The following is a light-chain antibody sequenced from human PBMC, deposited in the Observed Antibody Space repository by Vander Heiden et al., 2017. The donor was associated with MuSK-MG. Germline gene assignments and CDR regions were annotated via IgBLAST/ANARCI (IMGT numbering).Light chain of an antibody. CDR1: QSVSSN. CDR3: QQNNNWPPLT. V-gene: IGKV3-15*01. CDR2: GAS. J-gene: IGKJ4*01. Sequence: EIVMTQSPATLSVSPGERVTLSCRASQSVSSNLAWYQQKPGQAPRLLIYGASTRATGIPARSSGSGYGTEFTLTISSRQSEDFAVYYCQQNNNWPPLTFGGGTKVEIK.